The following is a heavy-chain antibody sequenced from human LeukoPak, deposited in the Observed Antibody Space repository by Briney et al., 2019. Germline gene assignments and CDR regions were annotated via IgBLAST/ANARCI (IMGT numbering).Heavy chain of an antibody. V-gene: IGHV4-61*01. CDR2: IYYSGST. Sequence: SETLSLTCTVSRGYVSSGTYYWRWIRQPTGKGLEWIGFIYYSGSTNYNPSLKSRVTISVDTSKNQFSLKLSSVTAADTAVYYCARMYSNYFDYWGQGTLVTVSS. CDR3: ARMYSNYFDY. J-gene: IGHJ4*02. CDR1: RGYVSSGTYY. D-gene: IGHD4-11*01.